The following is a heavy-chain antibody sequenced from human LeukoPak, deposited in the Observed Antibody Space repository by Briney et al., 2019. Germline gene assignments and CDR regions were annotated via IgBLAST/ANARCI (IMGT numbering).Heavy chain of an antibody. CDR3: ARDMGCSSTSCYASFDY. V-gene: IGHV1-2*04. CDR2: INPNSGGT. Sequence: ASVKVSCKASGYTFTGYYMHWVRQAPGQGLAWMGWINPNSGGTNYAQKFQGWVTMTRDTSISTAYMELSRLRSDDTAVYYCARDMGCSSTSCYASFDYWGQGTLVTVSS. J-gene: IGHJ4*02. D-gene: IGHD2-2*01. CDR1: GYTFTGYY.